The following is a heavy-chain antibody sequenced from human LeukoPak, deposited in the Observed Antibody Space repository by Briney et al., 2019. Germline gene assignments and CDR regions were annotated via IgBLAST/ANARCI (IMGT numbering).Heavy chain of an antibody. Sequence: SETLSLTCTVSGDSITSSSHYWGWIRPPPGKTLGWIGSIHHTGRNYSNAALKSRVHISMDMSKSQFSLKLNSVTAADSGVYYCVAEMTASAAFDIWGRGTLVAVSS. CDR2: IHHTGRN. D-gene: IGHD2-21*02. J-gene: IGHJ3*02. CDR3: VAEMTASAAFDI. V-gene: IGHV4-39*01. CDR1: GDSITSSSHY.